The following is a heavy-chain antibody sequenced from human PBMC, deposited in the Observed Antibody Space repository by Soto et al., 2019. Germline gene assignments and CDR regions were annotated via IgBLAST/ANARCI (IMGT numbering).Heavy chain of an antibody. D-gene: IGHD3-10*01. CDR3: ARDHSYYYPGYFDY. J-gene: IGHJ4*02. V-gene: IGHV3-7*01. CDR2: IKQDGSEK. Sequence: SGGSLRLSCAASGFTFSSYWMSWVRQAPGKGLEWVANIKQDGSEKYYVDSVKGRFTISRDNAKNSLYLQMNSLRAEDTAVYYCARDHSYYYPGYFDYWGQGTLVTVSS. CDR1: GFTFSSYW.